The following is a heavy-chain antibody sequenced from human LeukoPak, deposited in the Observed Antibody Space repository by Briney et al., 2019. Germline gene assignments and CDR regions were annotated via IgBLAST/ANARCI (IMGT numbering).Heavy chain of an antibody. CDR2: IYYSGST. V-gene: IGHV4-39*01. J-gene: IGHJ4*02. D-gene: IGHD3-22*01. Sequence: PSETLSLTCTVSGGSISSYYWGWIRQPPGKGLEWIGSIYYSGSTYYNPSLKSRVTISVDTSKNQFSLKPSSVTAADTAVYYCARHTAYYDSSGYYYVFDYWGQGTLVTVSS. CDR3: ARHTAYYDSSGYYYVFDY. CDR1: GGSISSYY.